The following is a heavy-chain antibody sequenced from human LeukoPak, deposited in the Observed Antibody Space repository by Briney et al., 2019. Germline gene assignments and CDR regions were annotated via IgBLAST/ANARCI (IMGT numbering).Heavy chain of an antibody. CDR3: AGGDYHGSESYANY. CDR1: GGSFSGQY. Sequence: SETLSLTCAVYGGSFSGQYWGWIRQPPGKGLEWIGEINHGGSISYNASLKSRVTISLDTSKNQFSLKLSSVTAADTAVYYCAGGDYHGSESYANYWGQGTLVTVSS. J-gene: IGHJ4*02. V-gene: IGHV4-34*01. CDR2: INHGGSI. D-gene: IGHD3-10*01.